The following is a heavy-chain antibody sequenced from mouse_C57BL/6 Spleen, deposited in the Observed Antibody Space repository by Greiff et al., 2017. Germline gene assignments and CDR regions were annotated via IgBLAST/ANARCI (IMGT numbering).Heavy chain of an antibody. CDR2: ISDGGSYT. D-gene: IGHD2-5*01. CDR1: GFTFSSYA. Sequence: DVKLVESGGGLVKPGGSLKLSCAASGFTFSSYAMSWVRQTPEKRLEWVATISDGGSYTYFPDNVKVRFTMYRDNAKNNLYLQMSHLKSEDTGMYYCASDSSNPFAMDYWGQGASVTGSS. CDR3: ASDSSNPFAMDY. J-gene: IGHJ4*01. V-gene: IGHV5-4*03.